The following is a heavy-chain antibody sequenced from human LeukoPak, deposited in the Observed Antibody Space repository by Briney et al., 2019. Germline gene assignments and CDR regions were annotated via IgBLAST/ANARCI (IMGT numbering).Heavy chain of an antibody. CDR3: ARCIAVAGSDAFDI. CDR2: MNPNSGNT. Sequence: ASVKVSRKASGYTFTSYDINWVRQATGQGLEWMGWMNPNSGNTGYAQKFQGRVTITRNTSISTAYMELSSLRSEDTAVYYCARCIAVAGSDAFDIWGQGTMVTVSS. D-gene: IGHD6-19*01. V-gene: IGHV1-8*03. J-gene: IGHJ3*02. CDR1: GYTFTSYD.